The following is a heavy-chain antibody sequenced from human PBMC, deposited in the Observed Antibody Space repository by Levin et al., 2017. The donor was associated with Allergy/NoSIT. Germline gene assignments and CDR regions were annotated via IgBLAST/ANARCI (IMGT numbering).Heavy chain of an antibody. CDR1: GGTFSSYA. CDR3: ARVRTGQVRQTYYYDSSGPSGWFDP. J-gene: IGHJ5*02. V-gene: IGHV1-69*13. D-gene: IGHD3-22*01. Sequence: SVKVSCKASGGTFSSYAISWVRQAPGQGLEWMGGIIPIFGTANYAQKFQGRVTITADESTSTAYMELSSLRSEDTSVYYCARVRTGQVRQTYYYDSSGPSGWFDPWGQGTLVTVSS. CDR2: IIPIFGTA.